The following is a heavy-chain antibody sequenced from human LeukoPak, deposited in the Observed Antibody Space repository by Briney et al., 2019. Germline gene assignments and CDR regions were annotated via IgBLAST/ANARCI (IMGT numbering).Heavy chain of an antibody. V-gene: IGHV3-30*18. CDR2: ISYDGSNK. Sequence: PGGSLRLSCAASGFTFSSYGMHWVRQAPGKGLEWVAVISYDGSNKYYVDSVKGRFTISRDNSKNTLYLQMNSLRAEDTAVYYCAKHLIVVAGTPPPHRDYWGQGTLVTVSS. D-gene: IGHD6-19*01. CDR1: GFTFSSYG. CDR3: AKHLIVVAGTPPPHRDY. J-gene: IGHJ4*02.